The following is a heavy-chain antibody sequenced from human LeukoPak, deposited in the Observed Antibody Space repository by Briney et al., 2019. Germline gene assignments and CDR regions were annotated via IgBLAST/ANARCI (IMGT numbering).Heavy chain of an antibody. J-gene: IGHJ4*02. D-gene: IGHD6-13*01. CDR2: IYYSGST. V-gene: IGHV4-31*03. CDR3: ARARGSSSWSFDY. CDR1: GGSISSGGYY. Sequence: PPQTLSLTCTVSGGSISSGGYYWSWIRQHPGKGLEWIGYIYYSGSTYYNPSLKSRVTISVDTSKNQFSLKLSSVTAADTAVYYCARARGSSSWSFDYWGQGTLVTVSS.